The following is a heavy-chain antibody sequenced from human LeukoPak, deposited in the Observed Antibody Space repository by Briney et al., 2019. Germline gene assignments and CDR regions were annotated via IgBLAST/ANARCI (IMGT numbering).Heavy chain of an antibody. CDR2: IYYSGST. CDR3: ARYYYGSGSYYYFDY. CDR1: GGSISSSSYY. J-gene: IGHJ4*02. Sequence: SETLYLTCTVSGGSISSSSYYWGWIRQPPGKGLEWIGNIYYSGSTYYNPSLKSRVTISVDTSKNQFSLKLRSVTAADTAVYYCARYYYGSGSYYYFDYWGQGTLVTVSS. D-gene: IGHD3-10*01. V-gene: IGHV4-39*01.